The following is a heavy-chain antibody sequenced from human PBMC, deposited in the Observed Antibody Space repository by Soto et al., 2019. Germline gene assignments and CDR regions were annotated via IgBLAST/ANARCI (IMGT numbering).Heavy chain of an antibody. CDR2: IDPSDSYI. J-gene: IGHJ5*01. Sequence: GESLKISCKGSGYSFTDYWISWVRQMPGKGLEWMGRIDPSDSYINYSPSFQGHVTISADKSINTAYVQWSSLKASDTAIYYCPRHPGILTDNWFDSWGQGSLVTVSS. D-gene: IGHD3-9*01. CDR3: PRHPGILTDNWFDS. CDR1: GYSFTDYW. V-gene: IGHV5-10-1*01.